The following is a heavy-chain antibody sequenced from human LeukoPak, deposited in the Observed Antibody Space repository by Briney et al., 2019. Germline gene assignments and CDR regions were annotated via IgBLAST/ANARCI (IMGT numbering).Heavy chain of an antibody. J-gene: IGHJ4*02. Sequence: GGSLRLSCAASGFTVSSNYMSWGRQAPGKGLEWVSVVYSGGSTHYADSVKGRFTISRDNSKNTLYLHMNSLRAEDTAVYYCATADSGSYYSGFDYWGQGTLVTVSS. CDR1: GFTVSSNY. D-gene: IGHD1-26*01. CDR2: VYSGGST. CDR3: ATADSGSYYSGFDY. V-gene: IGHV3-66*01.